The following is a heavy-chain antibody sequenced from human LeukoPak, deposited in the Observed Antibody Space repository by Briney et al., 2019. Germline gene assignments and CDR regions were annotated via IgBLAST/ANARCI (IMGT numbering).Heavy chain of an antibody. J-gene: IGHJ5*02. CDR3: ARDSGYGDRGGWFDP. CDR2: IYYSGST. Sequence: SETLSLTCTVSGGSISSYYWSWIRQPPGKGLEWIGYIYYSGSTNYNPSLKSRVTISVDTSKNQFSLKLSSVTAADTAVYYCARDSGYGDRGGWFDPWGQGTLVTVSS. D-gene: IGHD4-17*01. CDR1: GGSISSYY. V-gene: IGHV4-59*01.